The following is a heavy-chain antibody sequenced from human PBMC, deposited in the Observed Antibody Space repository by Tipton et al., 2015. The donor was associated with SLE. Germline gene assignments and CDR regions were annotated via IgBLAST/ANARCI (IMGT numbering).Heavy chain of an antibody. CDR1: GGSISSGGYY. Sequence: TLSLTCTVSGGSISSGGYYWSWTRQHPGKGLEWIGYIYYSGSTYYNPSLKSRVTISVDTSKNQFSLKLNSVTAADTAVYYCARRFSYGYKGAFDIWGQGTMVTVSS. CDR3: ARRFSYGYKGAFDI. CDR2: IYYSGST. D-gene: IGHD5-18*01. J-gene: IGHJ3*02. V-gene: IGHV4-31*03.